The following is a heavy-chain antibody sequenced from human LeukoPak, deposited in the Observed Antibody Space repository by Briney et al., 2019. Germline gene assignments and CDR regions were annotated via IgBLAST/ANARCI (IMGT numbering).Heavy chain of an antibody. CDR1: GDSVSSNSAA. J-gene: IGHJ4*02. Sequence: SQTLSLTCAISGDSVSSNSAAWNWIRQSPSRGLEWLGRTYYRSKWYNNYAISVKSRITINPDTSKDQFSLQLNSVTPEDTAVYYCTREGELGTPVAYLDYWGQGTPVTVSS. CDR3: TREGELGTPVAYLDY. V-gene: IGHV6-1*01. CDR2: TYYRSKWYN. D-gene: IGHD7-27*01.